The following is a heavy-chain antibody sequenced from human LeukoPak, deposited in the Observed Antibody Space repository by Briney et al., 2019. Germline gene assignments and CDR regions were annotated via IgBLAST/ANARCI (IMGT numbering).Heavy chain of an antibody. J-gene: IGHJ4*02. Sequence: GGSLRLSCAASGFTFSSYAMSWVRQAPGKGLEWVSAISGSGGSTYYADSVKGRFTISRDNSKNTLYLQMNSLRAEDTAVYYCAKDKAVITNTKNDYWGQGTLVTVSS. V-gene: IGHV3-23*01. CDR3: AKDKAVITNTKNDY. D-gene: IGHD4-23*01. CDR2: ISGSGGST. CDR1: GFTFSSYA.